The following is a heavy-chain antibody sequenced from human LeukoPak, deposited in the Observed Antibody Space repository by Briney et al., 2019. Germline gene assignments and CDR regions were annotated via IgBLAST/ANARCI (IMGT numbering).Heavy chain of an antibody. D-gene: IGHD3-22*01. Sequence: GGSLRLSCAASGFTFSSYAMSWVRQAPGKGLEWVSYISSSGSTIYYADSVKGRFTISRDNAKNSLYLQMNSLRAEDTAVYYCARDMYYDSSGYWHYWGQGTLVTVSS. CDR3: ARDMYYDSSGYWHY. CDR1: GFTFSSYA. J-gene: IGHJ4*02. V-gene: IGHV3-48*04. CDR2: ISSSGSTI.